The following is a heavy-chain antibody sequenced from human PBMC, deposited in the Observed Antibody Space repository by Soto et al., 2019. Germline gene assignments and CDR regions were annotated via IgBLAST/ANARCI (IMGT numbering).Heavy chain of an antibody. V-gene: IGHV2-5*01. J-gene: IGHJ4*02. CDR1: GFSLTTSAVA. Sequence: QITLQESGPTLVKPTQTLTLTCTFSGFSLTTSAVAVGWIRQPPGKALEWLAIGYGSDDKFYSPSLKSRLTXXXXXXXXXXXXXXXXXXXXXXXXXXXXXXXXXYYFDYWGQGTLVTVSS. CDR2: GYGSDDK. CDR3: XXXXXXYYFDY.